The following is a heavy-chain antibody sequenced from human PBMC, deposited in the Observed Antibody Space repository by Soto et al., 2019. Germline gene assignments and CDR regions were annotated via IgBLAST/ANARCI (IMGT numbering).Heavy chain of an antibody. D-gene: IGHD3-22*01. CDR1: GFTISDNG. Sequence: QVQLVESGGGVVQPGGALRLSCAASGFTISDNGMHWVRQAPGKGLEWVALISYDEDVKYYADSVKGRFAISRDNSKNTLHLQMNSGTVEDTAVYYCAKAAYYDSSGYYGAFDFWGQGTLVTVSS. CDR3: AKAAYYDSSGYYGAFDF. CDR2: ISYDEDVK. V-gene: IGHV3-30*18. J-gene: IGHJ4*02.